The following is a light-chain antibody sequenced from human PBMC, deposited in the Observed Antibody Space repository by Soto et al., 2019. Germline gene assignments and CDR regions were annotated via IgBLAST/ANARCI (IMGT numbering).Light chain of an antibody. CDR2: GTS. J-gene: IGKJ1*01. CDR1: QSISSH. Sequence: DIQMTQSPSSLSGSAGDRVTITCRASQSISSHLNWYQQKPGKAPKVLMYGTSILQTGVSSRFSGSGSGTDFTLTISSLQPEDFATYYCQQSYSTPWTFGQGTKVEIK. V-gene: IGKV1-39*01. CDR3: QQSYSTPWT.